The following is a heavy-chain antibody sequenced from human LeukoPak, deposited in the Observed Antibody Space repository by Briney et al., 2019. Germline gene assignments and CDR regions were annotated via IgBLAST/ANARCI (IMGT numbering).Heavy chain of an antibody. CDR3: ARAYYSGSYWTSSSQQLDY. D-gene: IGHD1-26*01. CDR1: GYTFTSYD. J-gene: IGHJ4*02. Sequence: ASVKVSXKASGYTFTSYDINWVRQATGQGLEWMGWMNPNSGNTGYAQKFQGRVTMTRNTSISTAYMELSSLRSEDTAVYYCARAYYSGSYWTSSSQQLDYWGQGTLVTVSS. V-gene: IGHV1-8*01. CDR2: MNPNSGNT.